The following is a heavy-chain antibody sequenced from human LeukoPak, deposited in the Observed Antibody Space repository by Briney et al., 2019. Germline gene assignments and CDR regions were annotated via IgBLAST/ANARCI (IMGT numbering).Heavy chain of an antibody. J-gene: IGHJ2*01. CDR1: GYTFTGYY. CDR3: ARGEEVGDYPRLFWYFDL. Sequence: ASVKVSCKASGYTFTGYYMHWVRQAPGQGLEWMGWINPNSGGTNYAQKFQGRVTMTRDMSTSTVYMELSSLRSEDTAVYYCARGEEVGDYPRLFWYFDLWGRGTLVTVSS. V-gene: IGHV1-2*02. D-gene: IGHD4-17*01. CDR2: INPNSGGT.